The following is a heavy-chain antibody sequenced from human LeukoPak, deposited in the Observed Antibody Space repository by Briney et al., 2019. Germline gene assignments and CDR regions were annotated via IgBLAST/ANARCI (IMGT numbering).Heavy chain of an antibody. Sequence: HPGGSLRLSCAASGFTFSSYSMNWVRQAPGKGLEWLSYISSSSSTIYYADSVRGRFTISRDNAKNSLYLQINSLRADDTAVYYCARSHQRVGIEHYWGQGTLVTVSS. V-gene: IGHV3-48*04. CDR3: ARSHQRVGIEHY. J-gene: IGHJ4*02. D-gene: IGHD1-26*01. CDR2: ISSSSSTI. CDR1: GFTFSSYS.